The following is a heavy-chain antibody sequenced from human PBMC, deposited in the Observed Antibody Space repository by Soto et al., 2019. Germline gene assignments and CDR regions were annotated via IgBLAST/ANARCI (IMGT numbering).Heavy chain of an antibody. V-gene: IGHV4-39*01. J-gene: IGHJ4*02. CDR3: ARHKRGYGPGSWISLFDY. CDR2: IYYSGST. Sequence: SETLSLTSTVSGGSISSSSYYWGWIRHPPGKGLEWIGSIYYSGSTYYNPSLKSRVTISVDTSKNQFSLKLSSVTAADTAGYYCARHKRGYGPGSWISLFDYWGQRTLITVCS. CDR1: GGSISSSSYY. D-gene: IGHD3-10*01.